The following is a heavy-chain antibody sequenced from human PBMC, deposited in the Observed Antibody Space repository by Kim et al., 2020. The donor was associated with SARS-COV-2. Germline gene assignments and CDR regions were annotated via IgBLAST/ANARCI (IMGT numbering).Heavy chain of an antibody. J-gene: IGHJ4*02. CDR2: INHSGST. CDR3: ARGLRVAATHCFFLSCPFDY. V-gene: IGHV4-34*01. Sequence: SETLSLTCAVYGGSFSGYYWSWIRQPPGKGLEWIGEINHSGSTNYNPSLKSRVTISVDTSKNQFSLKLSSVTAADTAVYYCARGLRVAATHCFFLSCPFDYWGQGTLVTVSS. D-gene: IGHD2-15*01. CDR1: GGSFSGYY.